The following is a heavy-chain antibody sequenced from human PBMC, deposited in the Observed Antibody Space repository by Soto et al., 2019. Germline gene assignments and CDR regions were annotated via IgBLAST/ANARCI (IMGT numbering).Heavy chain of an antibody. CDR2: IYTSGST. Sequence: SETLSLTCTVSGGSISSYYWSWIRQPAGKGLEWIGRIYTSGSTNYNPSLKSRVTMSVDTSKNQFSLKLSSVTAADTAVYYCARDYLGYCSSTSCRDYYYYYGMDVWGQGTTVTVSS. J-gene: IGHJ6*02. D-gene: IGHD2-2*03. V-gene: IGHV4-4*07. CDR1: GGSISSYY. CDR3: ARDYLGYCSSTSCRDYYYYYGMDV.